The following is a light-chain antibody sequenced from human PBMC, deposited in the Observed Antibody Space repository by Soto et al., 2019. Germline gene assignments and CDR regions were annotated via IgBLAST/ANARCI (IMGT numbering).Light chain of an antibody. Sequence: QSALTQPASVSGSPGQSVTISCTGTSSDVGAYKYVSWYQQHPGKAPKLMIYEVSNRPSGVSNRFSGSKSGNTASLTISGLQADDEADYFCATWDVSLNGYVFGTGTKLTVL. CDR3: ATWDVSLNGYV. CDR2: EVS. V-gene: IGLV2-14*01. J-gene: IGLJ1*01. CDR1: SSDVGAYKY.